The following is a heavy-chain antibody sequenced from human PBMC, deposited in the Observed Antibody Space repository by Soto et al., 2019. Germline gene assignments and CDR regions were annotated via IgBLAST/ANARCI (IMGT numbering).Heavy chain of an antibody. CDR2: INPSGGST. J-gene: IGHJ4*02. CDR3: ARDFVEVTSALYYFDY. D-gene: IGHD4-4*01. V-gene: IGHV1-46*01. CDR1: GYTFARYY. Sequence: ASVKVSCKTSGYTFARYYMHWVRQAPGQGLEWMGIINPSGGSTSYAQKFQGRLTMTKDTSTSTVYMELSSLTSEDTAMYYCARDFVEVTSALYYFDYWGQGYLVTVSS.